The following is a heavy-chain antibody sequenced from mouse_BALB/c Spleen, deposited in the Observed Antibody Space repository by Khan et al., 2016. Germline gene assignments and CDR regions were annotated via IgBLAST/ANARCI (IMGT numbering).Heavy chain of an antibody. CDR2: INSDSRTI. CDR3: ARASYYGYLSY. CDR1: GFDFRRYW. V-gene: IGHV4-1*02. Sequence: EVELVESGGGLVQPGGSLKLSCAASGFDFRRYWMSWVRQAPGKGLEWIGEINSDSRTINYTPSLKDKFTISSDNAKNTPYLQISKVRYEETARYLYARASYYGYLSYLGPGTLVSVSA. D-gene: IGHD1-1*01. J-gene: IGHJ3*01.